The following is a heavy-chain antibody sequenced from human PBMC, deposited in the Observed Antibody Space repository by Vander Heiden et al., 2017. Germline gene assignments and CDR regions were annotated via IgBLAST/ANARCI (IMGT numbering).Heavy chain of an antibody. CDR2: VNPISGGT. D-gene: IGHD2-2*02. Sequence: QVQLVQSGAEVKKPGASVKVSCRASGYTFTRYDINWVRQATGQGLEWMGRVNPISGGTDYAQQFKGRVTMTRNTSIKTVYMELSSLRSEDTAVYFCAKDLHCSSPSCSTLENDYGMDIWGQGTTVTVSS. CDR3: AKDLHCSSPSCSTLENDYGMDI. J-gene: IGHJ6*02. V-gene: IGHV1-8*01. CDR1: GYTFTRYD.